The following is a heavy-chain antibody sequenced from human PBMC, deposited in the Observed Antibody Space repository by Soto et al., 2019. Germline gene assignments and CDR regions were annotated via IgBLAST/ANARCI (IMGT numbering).Heavy chain of an antibody. V-gene: IGHV4-31*03. J-gene: IGHJ4*02. CDR2: INHSGST. Sequence: SETMSLTCTVSGGSISSGGYYWSWIRQHPGKGLEWIGEINHSGSTNYNPSLKSRVTISVDTSKNQFSLKLSSVTAADTAVYYCARAPFLCSSTSCYRYSSSTHFDYWGQGTLVTVSS. D-gene: IGHD2-2*02. CDR1: GGSISSGGYY. CDR3: ARAPFLCSSTSCYRYSSSTHFDY.